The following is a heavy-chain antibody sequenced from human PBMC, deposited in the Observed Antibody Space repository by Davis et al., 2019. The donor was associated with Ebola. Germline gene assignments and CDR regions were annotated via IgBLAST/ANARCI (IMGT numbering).Heavy chain of an antibody. J-gene: IGHJ6*02. D-gene: IGHD5-18*01. CDR3: ARDPERIQLWWYYYYGMDV. V-gene: IGHV1-69*13. Sequence: SVKVSCKASGGTFSSYAISWVRQAPGQGLEWMGGIIPIFGTANYAQKFQGRVTITADESTSTAYMELSSLRSEDTAVYYCARDPERIQLWWYYYYGMDVWGQGTTVTVSS. CDR2: IIPIFGTA. CDR1: GGTFSSYA.